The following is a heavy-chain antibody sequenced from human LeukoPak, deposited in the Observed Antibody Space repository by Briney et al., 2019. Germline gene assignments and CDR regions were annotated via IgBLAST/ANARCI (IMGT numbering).Heavy chain of an antibody. J-gene: IGHJ6*02. V-gene: IGHV1-18*01. CDR1: GYTFTSYG. CDR3: ARDLVYLQNYYDSSGWGSGYYYGIDV. D-gene: IGHD3-22*01. CDR2: ISAYNGNT. Sequence: ASVKVSCKASGYTFTSYGISWVRQAPGQGLEWMGWISAYNGNTNYAQKLQGRVTMTTDTSTSTAYMELRSLRSDDTAVYYCARDLVYLQNYYDSSGWGSGYYYGIDVWGQGTTVTVSS.